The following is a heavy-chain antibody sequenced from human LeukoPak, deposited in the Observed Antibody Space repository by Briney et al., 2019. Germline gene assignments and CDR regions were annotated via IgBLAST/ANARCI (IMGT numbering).Heavy chain of an antibody. Sequence: PGGSLRLSCAASGFTFDDYAMHWVRQAPGKGLEWVSGISWNSGSIGYADSVKGRFTISRDNAKNSLYLRMNSLRAEDMALYYCAKGGSGYYYYMDVWGKGTTVTISS. CDR1: GFTFDDYA. CDR3: AKGGSGYYYYMDV. CDR2: ISWNSGSI. V-gene: IGHV3-9*03. J-gene: IGHJ6*03. D-gene: IGHD6-19*01.